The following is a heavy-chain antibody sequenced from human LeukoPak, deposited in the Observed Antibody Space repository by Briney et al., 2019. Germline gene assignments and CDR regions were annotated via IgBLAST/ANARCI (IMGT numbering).Heavy chain of an antibody. V-gene: IGHV4-59*08. CDR2: ICYSGST. D-gene: IGHD3-22*01. CDR1: GGSISSYY. Sequence: SETLSLTCTVSGGSISSYYWSWIRQPPGKGLEWIGYICYSGSTNYNPSLKSRVTISVDTSKNQFSLKLSSVTAADTAVYYCARSYDSSGYYFNLGFDYWGQGTLVTVSS. J-gene: IGHJ4*02. CDR3: ARSYDSSGYYFNLGFDY.